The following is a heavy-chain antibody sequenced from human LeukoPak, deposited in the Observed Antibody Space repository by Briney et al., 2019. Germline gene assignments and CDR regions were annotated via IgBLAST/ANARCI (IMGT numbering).Heavy chain of an antibody. V-gene: IGHV4-39*07. D-gene: IGHD5-18*01. J-gene: IGHJ4*02. Sequence: SETLSLTCTVSGGSISSSSYYWGWIRQPPGKGLEWIGSIYYSGSTCYNPSLKSRVTISVDTSKNQFSLKLSSVTAADTAVYYCARSTGSYGYTDYWGQGTLVTVSS. CDR3: ARSTGSYGYTDY. CDR1: GGSISSSSYY. CDR2: IYYSGST.